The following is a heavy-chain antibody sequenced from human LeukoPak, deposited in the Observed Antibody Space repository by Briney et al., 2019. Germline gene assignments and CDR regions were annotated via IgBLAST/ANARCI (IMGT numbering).Heavy chain of an antibody. CDR2: IYYSGST. V-gene: IGHV4-59*01. CDR3: ARGDDWCVP. J-gene: IGHJ5*02. Sequence: SETLSLTCPDSGGSISSYYWSWIRQPPGKGLEWIGYIYYSGSTNYNTSLKSRVTISVDTSKNQFSLKLSSVTAADTAVYYCARGDDWCVPWGQGTLVTVSS. CDR1: GGSISSYY.